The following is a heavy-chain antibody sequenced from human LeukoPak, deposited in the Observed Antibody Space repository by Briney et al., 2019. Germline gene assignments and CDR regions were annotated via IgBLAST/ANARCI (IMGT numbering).Heavy chain of an antibody. CDR3: ARGVVAPYYFDY. V-gene: IGHV3-53*01. CDR2: VYSGGST. D-gene: IGHD2-15*01. Sequence: GGSLRLSCAASGFTVSSNYMSWVRQAPGKGLEWVSVVYSGGSTYYADSVKGRFTISRDNSKNTLYLQMNGLRAEDTAVYYCARGVVAPYYFDYWGQGTLVTVSS. CDR1: GFTVSSNY. J-gene: IGHJ4*02.